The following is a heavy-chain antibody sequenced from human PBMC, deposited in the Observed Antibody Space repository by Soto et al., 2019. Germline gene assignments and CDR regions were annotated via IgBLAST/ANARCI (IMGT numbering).Heavy chain of an antibody. Sequence: ASVKVSCKASGYTFTSYGISWVRQAPGQGLEWMGWISAYNGNTNYAQKLQGRVTMTTDTSTSTAYMELRSLRSDDTAVYYCARMSGRDSRGYTDLYYYYGMDVWGQGTTVTVSS. D-gene: IGHD3-22*01. CDR2: ISAYNGNT. CDR3: ARMSGRDSRGYTDLYYYYGMDV. J-gene: IGHJ6*02. CDR1: GYTFTSYG. V-gene: IGHV1-18*01.